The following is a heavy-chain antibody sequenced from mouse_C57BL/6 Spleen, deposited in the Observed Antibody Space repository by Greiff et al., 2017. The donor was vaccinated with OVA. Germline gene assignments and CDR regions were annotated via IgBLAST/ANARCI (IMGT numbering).Heavy chain of an antibody. CDR3: ARGGGYYYGSSSVWYFDV. Sequence: QVQLKQPGAELVMPGASVKLSCKASGYTFTSYWMHWVKQRPGQGLEWIGEIDPSDSYTNYNQKFKGKSTLTVDKSSSTAYMQLSSLTSEDSAVYYCARGGGYYYGSSSVWYFDVWGTGTTVTVSS. V-gene: IGHV1-69*01. D-gene: IGHD1-1*01. CDR1: GYTFTSYW. J-gene: IGHJ1*03. CDR2: IDPSDSYT.